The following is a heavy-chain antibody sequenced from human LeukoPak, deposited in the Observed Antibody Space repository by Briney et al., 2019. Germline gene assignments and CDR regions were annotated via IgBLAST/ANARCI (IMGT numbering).Heavy chain of an antibody. J-gene: IGHJ4*02. D-gene: IGHD5-12*01. CDR1: GFTFRSHA. CDR3: ARVGVATTAGKLDY. V-gene: IGHV3-20*04. CDR2: IYENGGTT. Sequence: PGGSLRLSCVGSGFTFRSHAMSWVRQAPEKGLEFVSGIYENGGTTYYADSVKGRFSISRDNAKNSLYLQMNSLRAEDTALYYCARVGVATTAGKLDYWGQGTLVTVSS.